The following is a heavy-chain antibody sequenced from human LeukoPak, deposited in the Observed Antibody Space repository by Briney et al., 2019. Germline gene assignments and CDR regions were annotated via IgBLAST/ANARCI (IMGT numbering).Heavy chain of an antibody. CDR3: AKDAPMYYYDSSGYADEGDY. Sequence: GGSLRLSCAASGFTFSSYAMSWVRQAPGKGLEWVSAISGSGGSTYYADSVKGRFTISRDNSKNTPYLQMNSLRAEGTAVYYCAKDAPMYYYDSSGYADEGDYWGQGTLVTVSS. CDR1: GFTFSSYA. D-gene: IGHD3-22*01. CDR2: ISGSGGST. J-gene: IGHJ4*02. V-gene: IGHV3-23*01.